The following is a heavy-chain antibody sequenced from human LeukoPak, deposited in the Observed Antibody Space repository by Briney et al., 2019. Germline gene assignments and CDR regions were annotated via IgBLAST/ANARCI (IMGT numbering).Heavy chain of an antibody. CDR1: GGSFSGYY. CDR3: ARSIVGAAPNFDC. CDR2: INYGGKI. V-gene: IGHV4-34*01. J-gene: IGHJ4*02. Sequence: PSETLSLTCAVYGGSFSGYYWSWIRQPPGKGLEWIGIINYGGKIYYNPSLKSRVTISEDTSKNHFSLILNSVTAADTAFYYCARSIVGAAPNFDCWGQGTLVTVSS. D-gene: IGHD1-26*01.